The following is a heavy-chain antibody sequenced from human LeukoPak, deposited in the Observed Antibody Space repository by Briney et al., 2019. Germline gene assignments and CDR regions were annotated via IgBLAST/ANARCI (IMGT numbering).Heavy chain of an antibody. D-gene: IGHD3-22*01. Sequence: ASVKVSCKASGYTFTGYYMHWVRQAPGQGLEWMGWINPNSGGTNYAQKFQGRVTMTRDTSISTAYMELSRLRSEDTAVYYCARAYDSSGYLYYYYGMDVWGQGTTVTVSS. V-gene: IGHV1-2*02. CDR1: GYTFTGYY. CDR2: INPNSGGT. CDR3: ARAYDSSGYLYYYYGMDV. J-gene: IGHJ6*02.